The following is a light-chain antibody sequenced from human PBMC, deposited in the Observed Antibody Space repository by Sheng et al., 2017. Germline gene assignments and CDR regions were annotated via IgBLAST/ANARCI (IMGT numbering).Light chain of an antibody. CDR3: QTWDAGSQL. Sequence: QTVLTQSPSASASLGASVRLTCTLSSGHSDYVIAWHQQQPQKGPRYLMRLNSDGSHTKGDGIPDRFSGSSSGTERYLTISSLQSEDEADYYCQTWDAGSQLFGGGTKLTVL. V-gene: IGLV4-69*01. CDR1: SGHSDYV. J-gene: IGLJ3*02. CDR2: LNSDGSH.